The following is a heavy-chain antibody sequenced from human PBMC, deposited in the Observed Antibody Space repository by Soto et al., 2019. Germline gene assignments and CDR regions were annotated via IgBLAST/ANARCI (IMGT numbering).Heavy chain of an antibody. Sequence: SETLSLTCAVYGGSFSGYSWSWIRQPPGKGPEWIGEINHRGSTNYSPSLMSRVSISVDTSKNQFSLMLTSVTAADTAVYHCARGLGYCSSISCPTIQWGQGTLVTVSS. CDR1: GGSFSGYS. J-gene: IGHJ4*02. V-gene: IGHV4-34*01. CDR2: INHRGST. CDR3: ARGLGYCSSISCPTIQ. D-gene: IGHD2-2*01.